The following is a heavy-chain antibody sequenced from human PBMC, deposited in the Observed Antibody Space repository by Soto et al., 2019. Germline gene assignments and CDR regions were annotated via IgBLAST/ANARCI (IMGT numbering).Heavy chain of an antibody. CDR2: ISPGDSDP. D-gene: IGHD2-15*01. CDR3: ARPLGYCSGGRCYTDAFDI. J-gene: IGHJ3*02. CDR1: GSSFTSYW. Sequence: GESLKISCKCSGSSFTSYWIGWVRQIPEKGLEWMRIISPGDSDPRYSPSFKGQVTISADKSISTAYLQWSSLKASDPAMYYCARPLGYCSGGRCYTDAFDIWGQKTMVTVSS. V-gene: IGHV5-51*03.